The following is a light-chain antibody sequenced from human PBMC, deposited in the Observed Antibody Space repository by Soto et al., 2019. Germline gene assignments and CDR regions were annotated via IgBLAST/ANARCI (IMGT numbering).Light chain of an antibody. V-gene: IGKV3-20*01. J-gene: IGKJ2*01. CDR1: QSVSSSY. CDR3: QQYRSPPLP. Sequence: EIVLTQSPGTLALSPGERATLSCRASQSVSSSYLAWYQQKPGQAPRLLIYGASSRATGIPDRFSGSGYGTDLTLTISTLEPEDCAVYYCQQYRSPPLPFGQGTKLEI. CDR2: GAS.